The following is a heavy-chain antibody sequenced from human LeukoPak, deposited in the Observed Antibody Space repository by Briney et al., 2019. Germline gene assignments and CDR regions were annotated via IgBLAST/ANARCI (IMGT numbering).Heavy chain of an antibody. CDR1: GFTFSSYS. CDR3: AKAPVTSCRGAYCYPFDS. Sequence: GGSLRLSCAASGFTFSSYSLNWVRQAPGKGLEWVSYISSGSTSTYYADSVKGRFTISRDNAKNSLYLQMNSLRAEDAAVYFCAKAPVTSCRGAYCYPFDSWGQGTLVTVSS. J-gene: IGHJ4*02. V-gene: IGHV3-48*01. D-gene: IGHD2-21*01. CDR2: ISSGSTST.